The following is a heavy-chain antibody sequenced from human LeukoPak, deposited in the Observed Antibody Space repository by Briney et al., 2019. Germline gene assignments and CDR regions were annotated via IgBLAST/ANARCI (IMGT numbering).Heavy chain of an antibody. CDR1: GGSFSGYY. CDR2: INHSGRT. CDR3: ARRPTIAVAVYGPNFDF. D-gene: IGHD6-19*01. Sequence: PSETLSLTCAVYGGSFSGYYWSWARQSPGKGLEWIGEINHSGRTNYNPSLKSRVTISTDTSKSQFSLKMTSVTASDRAVYYCARRPTIAVAVYGPNFDFWGQGTLVTVSS. V-gene: IGHV4-34*01. J-gene: IGHJ4*02.